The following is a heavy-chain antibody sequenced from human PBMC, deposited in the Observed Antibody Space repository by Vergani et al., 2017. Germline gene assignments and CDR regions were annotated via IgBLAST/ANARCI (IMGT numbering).Heavy chain of an antibody. V-gene: IGHV4-59*12. CDR3: ATGWVDSSSWYPWFDP. CDR2: IYYSGST. Sequence: QVQLQESGPGLVKPSETLSLTCTVSGGSISSYYWSWIRQPPGKGLEWIGYIYYSGSTYYNPSLKSRVTISVDTSKNQFSLKLSSVTAADTAVYYCATGWVDSSSWYPWFDPWGQGTLVTVSS. D-gene: IGHD6-13*01. J-gene: IGHJ5*02. CDR1: GGSISSYY.